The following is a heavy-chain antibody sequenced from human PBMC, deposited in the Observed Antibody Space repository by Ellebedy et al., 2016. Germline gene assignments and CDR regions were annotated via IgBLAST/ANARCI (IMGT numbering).Heavy chain of an antibody. J-gene: IGHJ5*02. Sequence: ASVKVSCKASGGTFSSYAISWVRQAPGQGLEWMGGIIPILGIANYAQKFQGRVTITADKSTSTAYMELSSLRSEDTAVYYCARGGSYRMYNWFDPWGQGTLVTVSS. CDR1: GGTFSSYA. CDR3: ARGGSYRMYNWFDP. V-gene: IGHV1-69*10. CDR2: IIPILGIA. D-gene: IGHD3-16*02.